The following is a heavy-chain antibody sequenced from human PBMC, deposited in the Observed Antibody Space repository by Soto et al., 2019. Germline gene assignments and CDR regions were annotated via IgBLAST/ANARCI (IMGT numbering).Heavy chain of an antibody. CDR1: GFTFSSYA. V-gene: IGHV3-23*01. D-gene: IGHD6-13*01. Sequence: GGSLRLSCAASGFTFSSYAMSWVRQAPGKGLEWVSAISCSGGSTYYADSVKGRFTISRDNSKNTLYLQMNSLRAEDTAVYYCAKENGYSSRWLEFEYWGQGTLVTVSS. CDR3: AKENGYSSRWLEFEY. CDR2: ISCSGGST. J-gene: IGHJ4*02.